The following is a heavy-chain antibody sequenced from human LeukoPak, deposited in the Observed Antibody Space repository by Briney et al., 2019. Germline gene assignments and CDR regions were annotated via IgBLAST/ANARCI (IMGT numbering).Heavy chain of an antibody. CDR2: ISAYNGKT. J-gene: IGHJ6*02. D-gene: IGHD6-19*01. CDR1: GYTFTSYG. V-gene: IGHV1-18*01. Sequence: ASVKVSCKASGYTFTSYGISWVRQAPGQGLEWMGWISAYNGKTNYAQKLQGRVTMTTDTSTSTAYMELRSLRSDDTAVYYCARDQWLVGYYYYGMDVWGQGTTVTVSS. CDR3: ARDQWLVGYYYYGMDV.